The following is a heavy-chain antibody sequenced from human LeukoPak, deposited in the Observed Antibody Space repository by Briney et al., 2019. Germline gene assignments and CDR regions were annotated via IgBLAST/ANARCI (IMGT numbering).Heavy chain of an antibody. J-gene: IGHJ4*02. D-gene: IGHD2-15*01. CDR2: ISPDSGNT. CDR1: ASTFTAYY. Sequence: GASVKVSCKASASTFTAYYFHWVRQAPGQGLEWMGWISPDSGNTNYAQKLQGRVTMTTDTSTSTAYMELRSLRSDDTAVYYCARDYSSVVVAATPGGYWGQGTLVTVSS. V-gene: IGHV1-18*04. CDR3: ARDYSSVVVAATPGGY.